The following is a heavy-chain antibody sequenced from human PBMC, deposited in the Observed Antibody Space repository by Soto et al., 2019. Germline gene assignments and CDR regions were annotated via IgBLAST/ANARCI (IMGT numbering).Heavy chain of an antibody. V-gene: IGHV3-11*01. J-gene: IGHJ4*02. CDR1: GFTFSDYY. CDR2: ITSSGSTT. D-gene: IGHD5-18*01. Sequence: QVQLVESGGDLVKPGGSLRLSYAASGFTFSDYYMSWIRQAPGKWLEWVSYITSSGSTTYYTYSVKGRFTIPRDNAKNSLYLQTNSLRAEDTAVYYCARERYSYGPYYFDYWGQGTLVTVSS. CDR3: ARERYSYGPYYFDY.